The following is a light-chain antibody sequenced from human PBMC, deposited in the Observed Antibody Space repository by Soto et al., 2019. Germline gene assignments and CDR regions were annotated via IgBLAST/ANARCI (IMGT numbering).Light chain of an antibody. CDR2: GAS. CDR1: QTVSSK. J-gene: IGKJ1*01. Sequence: EIVMTQSPATLSVSPGERATLSCRASQTVSSKLAWYQLKPGQAPRLLIYGASTRATDIPARFSGSGSGTDFAPTIGSLQSEDFAVYYCQQYNNWPPAFGQGTTVE. V-gene: IGKV3-15*01. CDR3: QQYNNWPPA.